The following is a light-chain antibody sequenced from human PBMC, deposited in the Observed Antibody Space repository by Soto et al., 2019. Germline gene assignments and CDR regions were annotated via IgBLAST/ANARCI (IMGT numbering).Light chain of an antibody. CDR2: KAS. Sequence: DIPMTQSPSTLSASVGDRVTITCRASQSISSWLAWYQQKPGKAPKLLIYKASSLDSGVPSRFSGSGSGTEFTLTISSLQPDDFATYYCQQYNSYPITFGQGTRLEIK. J-gene: IGKJ5*01. V-gene: IGKV1-5*03. CDR1: QSISSW. CDR3: QQYNSYPIT.